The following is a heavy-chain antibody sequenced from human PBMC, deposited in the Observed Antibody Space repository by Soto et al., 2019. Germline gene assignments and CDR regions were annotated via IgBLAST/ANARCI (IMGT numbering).Heavy chain of an antibody. V-gene: IGHV1-18*04. CDR2: ISAYNGNT. CDR3: ARGSLDTAYTYYYYYGMDV. CDR1: GYTFTSYG. Sequence: ASVKVSCKASGYTFTSYGISWVRQAPGQGLEWMGWISAYNGNTDYAQKLQGRVTMTTDTSTSTAYMELRSLRSDDTAVYYCARGSLDTAYTYYYYYGMDVWGQGTTVTVAS. J-gene: IGHJ6*02. D-gene: IGHD5-18*01.